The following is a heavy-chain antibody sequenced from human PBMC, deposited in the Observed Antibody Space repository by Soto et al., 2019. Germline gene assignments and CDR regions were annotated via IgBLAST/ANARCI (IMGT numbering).Heavy chain of an antibody. V-gene: IGHV5-51*01. CDR1: GYSFTSYW. J-gene: IGHJ5*02. CDR2: IYPDDSDT. Sequence: GESLKISCKGSGYSFTSYWIGWVRQMPGKGLEWMGIIYPDDSDTRYSPSFQGQATISADKSISTAYLQWSSLKASDTAMYYCGRVRVDKAEGWFDPWGQGTLVAVSS. CDR3: GRVRVDKAEGWFDP. D-gene: IGHD5-12*01.